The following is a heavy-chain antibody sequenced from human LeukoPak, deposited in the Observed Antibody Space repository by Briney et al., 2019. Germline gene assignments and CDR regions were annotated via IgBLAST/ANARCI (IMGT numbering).Heavy chain of an antibody. D-gene: IGHD3-3*01. CDR2: IIPIFGTA. Sequence: SVKVSCKASGGTFSSYAISWVRQAPGQGLEWMRGIIPIFGTANYAQKFQGRVTITADESTSTAYMELSSLRSEDTAVYYCASRGGGSVLEWESLVWFDPWGQGTLVTVSS. CDR3: ASRGGGSVLEWESLVWFDP. V-gene: IGHV1-69*13. CDR1: GGTFSSYA. J-gene: IGHJ5*02.